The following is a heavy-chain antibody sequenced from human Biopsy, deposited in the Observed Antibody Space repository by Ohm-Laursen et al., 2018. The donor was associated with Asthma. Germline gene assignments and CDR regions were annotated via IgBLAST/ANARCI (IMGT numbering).Heavy chain of an antibody. CDR2: IYHSGST. CDR1: GGSISSGGYS. J-gene: IGHJ4*02. Sequence: SQTLSLTCSVSGGSISSGGYSWSWIRQPPGKGLERIGYIYHSGSTYYNPSLKSRVTISVDRSKNQLSLKLSSVTAADTAVYYCARVKDGYNFDYWGQGTLVTVSS. D-gene: IGHD5-24*01. V-gene: IGHV4-30-2*01. CDR3: ARVKDGYNFDY.